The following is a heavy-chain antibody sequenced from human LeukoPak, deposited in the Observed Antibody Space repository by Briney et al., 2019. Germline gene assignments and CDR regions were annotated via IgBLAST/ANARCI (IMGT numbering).Heavy chain of an antibody. CDR2: INPNSGGT. CDR1: GYTFTDYY. Sequence: ASVKVSCKASGYTFTDYYIHWVRQAPGQGLEWMGWINPNSGGTNYAQKFQGRVTMTRDTSISTAYMELSRLRSEDTAVYYCARDLGSRDGYNPPNLFDNWGQGTLVTVSS. D-gene: IGHD5-24*01. CDR3: ARDLGSRDGYNPPNLFDN. V-gene: IGHV1-2*02. J-gene: IGHJ4*02.